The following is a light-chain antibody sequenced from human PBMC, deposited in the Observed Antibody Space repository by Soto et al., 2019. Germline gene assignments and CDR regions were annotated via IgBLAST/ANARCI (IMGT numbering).Light chain of an antibody. J-gene: IGLJ1*01. CDR3: AAWDDSLNGLV. CDR2: NNN. V-gene: IGLV1-44*01. Sequence: QSVLTQPPSASGTPGQRVTISCSGSSSNIGCNTVNWYQQLPGTAPKLLIYNNNQRPSGVPDRCSGSKSGTSASLAISGLQSEDEAEYYCAAWDDSLNGLVFGTGTKLTVL. CDR1: SSNIGCNT.